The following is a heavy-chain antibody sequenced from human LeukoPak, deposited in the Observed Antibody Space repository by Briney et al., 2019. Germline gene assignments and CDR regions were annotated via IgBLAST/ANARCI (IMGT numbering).Heavy chain of an antibody. J-gene: IGHJ4*02. CDR2: IHRSGST. Sequence: SETLSLTCAVYGGSFSGYYWSWIRQPPGKGLEWIGSIHRSGSTYYNPSLKSRVTISLDTSKNQFSLKLSSVTAADTAVYYCARVDWNPDYWGQGTLVTVSS. D-gene: IGHD1-1*01. CDR3: ARVDWNPDY. V-gene: IGHV4-34*01. CDR1: GGSFSGYY.